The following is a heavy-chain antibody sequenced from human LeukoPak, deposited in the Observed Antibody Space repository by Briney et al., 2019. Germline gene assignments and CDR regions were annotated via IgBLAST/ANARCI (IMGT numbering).Heavy chain of an antibody. Sequence: ASVTVSCKASGYTFSGYYMHWVRQAPGQGLEWMGWINPNSGGTNYAQNFQGRVTMTRDTSISTAYMELSRLRSDDTAVYYCAIDYSNYVVGYYFDYWGQGTLVTVSS. CDR3: AIDYSNYVVGYYFDY. J-gene: IGHJ4*02. V-gene: IGHV1-2*02. D-gene: IGHD4-11*01. CDR2: INPNSGGT. CDR1: GYTFSGYY.